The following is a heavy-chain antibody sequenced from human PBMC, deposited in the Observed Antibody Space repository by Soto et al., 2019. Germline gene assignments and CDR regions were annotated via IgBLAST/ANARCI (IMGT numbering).Heavy chain of an antibody. CDR1: GGSINSYF. D-gene: IGHD1-26*01. V-gene: IGHV4-59*01. J-gene: IGHJ6*03. CDR3: GKGFNSRSDRRYFYLHRED. CDR2: VHYTGSS. Sequence: SETLSLTCTVSGGSINSYFWSWIRQPPGKGLEWIGYVHYTGSSNYSPSLKSRVTISADTAKNQISLKLNSVTAADTAVYYCGKGFNSRSDRRYFYLHREDWGKVRTLT.